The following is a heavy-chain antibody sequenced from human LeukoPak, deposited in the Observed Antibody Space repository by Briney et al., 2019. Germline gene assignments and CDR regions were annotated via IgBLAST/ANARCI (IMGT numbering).Heavy chain of an antibody. CDR2: IKQDGSET. CDR1: GFIFSSYW. CDR3: AKFRGFGELSYFDY. V-gene: IGHV3-7*01. Sequence: GGSLRLSCAASGFIFSSYWMNWVRQAPGKGLEWVANIKQDGSETYYVDSVKGRFTISRDNAKNSLYLQMNSLRAEDTAVYYCAKFRGFGELSYFDYWGQGTLVTVSS. D-gene: IGHD3-10*01. J-gene: IGHJ4*02.